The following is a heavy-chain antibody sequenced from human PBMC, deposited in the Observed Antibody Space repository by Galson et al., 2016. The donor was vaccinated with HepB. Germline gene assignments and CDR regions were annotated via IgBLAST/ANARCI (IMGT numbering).Heavy chain of an antibody. CDR3: AIAKSETYPSPLDL. Sequence: TLSLTCAVSGDSISNYFWTWMRQPPGKGLECIGSLYSRGSTNYNPSLKSRVTISVDTSMNEFSLKLTSVTAADTAVYFCAIAKSETYPSPLDLWGQGTLVTVSS. CDR1: GDSISNYF. CDR2: LYSRGST. D-gene: IGHD2-2*01. J-gene: IGHJ4*02. V-gene: IGHV4-59*01.